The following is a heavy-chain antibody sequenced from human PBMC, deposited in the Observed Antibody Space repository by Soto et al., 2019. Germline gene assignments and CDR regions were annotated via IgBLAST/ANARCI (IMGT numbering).Heavy chain of an antibody. CDR2: IKAAGGDT. CDR3: KRDVVASSPPGADY. CDR1: GFMFSNYP. J-gene: IGHJ4*02. D-gene: IGHD5-12*01. Sequence: EVQLLASGGDLVRPGGSLRLSCAGSGFMFSNYPMSWVRQAPGKGPEWVAAIKAAGGDTYYADSVKGRLTISRDNFNDMLYLQMNSLTVEDTAMYYCKRDVVASSPPGADYWGQGTLVTVSS. V-gene: IGHV3-23*01.